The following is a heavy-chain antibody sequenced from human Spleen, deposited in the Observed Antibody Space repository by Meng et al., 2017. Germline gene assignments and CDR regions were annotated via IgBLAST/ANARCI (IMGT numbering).Heavy chain of an antibody. J-gene: IGHJ4*02. CDR3: ARDPAAFDF. CDR2: TYYKSKWYN. Sequence: QVQLQQSGPGLGRPSQTRSLTCAISGDSVSTNSAAWNWIRQSPSGGLEWLGRTYYKSKWYNDYAESVKSRITINPDTSKNQFSLQLNSVTPEDTAVYYCARDPAAFDFWGQGILVTVSS. D-gene: IGHD6-25*01. V-gene: IGHV6-1*01. CDR1: GDSVSTNSAA.